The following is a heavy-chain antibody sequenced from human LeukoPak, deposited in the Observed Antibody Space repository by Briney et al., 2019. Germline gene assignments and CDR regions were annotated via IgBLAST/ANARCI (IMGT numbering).Heavy chain of an antibody. CDR3: ASEGYYDFWGAQSY. CDR1: GFTFSSYW. D-gene: IGHD3-3*01. J-gene: IGHJ4*02. Sequence: TGGSLRLSCAASGFTFSSYWMHWVRQAPGKGLVWVSRINSDGSSTSYADSVKGRFTISRNNAKNTLYLQMNSLRAEDTALYYCASEGYYDFWGAQSYWGQGTLVTVSS. V-gene: IGHV3-74*01. CDR2: INSDGSST.